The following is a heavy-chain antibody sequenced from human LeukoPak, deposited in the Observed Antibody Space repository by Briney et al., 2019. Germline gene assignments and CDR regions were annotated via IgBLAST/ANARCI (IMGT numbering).Heavy chain of an antibody. CDR2: IRYDGSNK. Sequence: GGSLRLSCAASGFSFSSYGMYWVRQAPGKGLEWVAFIRYDGSNKYYADSVKGRFTISRDNSKNTLYLQMNSLGVEDTAVYYCARRRGDDWLLRAYYFDYWGQGTLVTVSS. D-gene: IGHD3-9*01. V-gene: IGHV3-30*02. CDR3: ARRRGDDWLLRAYYFDY. J-gene: IGHJ4*02. CDR1: GFSFSSYG.